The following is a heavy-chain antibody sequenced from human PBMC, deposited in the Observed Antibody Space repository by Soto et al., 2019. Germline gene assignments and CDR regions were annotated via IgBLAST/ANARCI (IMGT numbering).Heavy chain of an antibody. J-gene: IGHJ4*02. CDR3: AGRSGYDWTYLDY. CDR1: GFTFSNYG. CDR2: IWYDGSNK. Sequence: GGSLRLSCAASGFTFSNYGMHWVRQAPGKGLEWVAVIWYDGSNKYYADSVKGRFTISRDNSKNTLYPQMNSLRAEDTAVYYCAGRSGYDWTYLDYWGQGTLVTVSA. D-gene: IGHD5-12*01. V-gene: IGHV3-33*01.